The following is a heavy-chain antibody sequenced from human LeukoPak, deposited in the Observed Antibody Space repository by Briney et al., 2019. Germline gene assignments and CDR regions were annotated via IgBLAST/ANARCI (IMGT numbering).Heavy chain of an antibody. V-gene: IGHV1-3*03. J-gene: IGHJ4*02. D-gene: IGHD3-22*01. CDR1: GYTFTSYA. Sequence: ASVKVSCKASGYTFTSYAMHWVRQAPGQRLEWMGWINTNNGNTKYSQEFQGRVTITRDTSASTAYMELSSLRSEDMAVYYCARDLAPLYDSSGLDYWGQGTLVTVSS. CDR3: ARDLAPLYDSSGLDY. CDR2: INTNNGNT.